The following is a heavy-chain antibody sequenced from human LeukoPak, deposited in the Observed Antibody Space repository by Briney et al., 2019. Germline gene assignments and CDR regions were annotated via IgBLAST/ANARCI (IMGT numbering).Heavy chain of an antibody. CDR3: AKDEGYYYDSSGYYYVY. CDR1: GFTFSSYG. V-gene: IGHV3-30*18. J-gene: IGHJ4*02. D-gene: IGHD3-22*01. Sequence: PGGSLRLSCAVSGFTFSSYGTHWVRQAPGKGLEWVAVISYDGSNKYYADSVKGRFTISRDNSKNTLYLQMNSLRAEDTAVYYCAKDEGYYYDSSGYYYVYWGQGTLVTVSS. CDR2: ISYDGSNK.